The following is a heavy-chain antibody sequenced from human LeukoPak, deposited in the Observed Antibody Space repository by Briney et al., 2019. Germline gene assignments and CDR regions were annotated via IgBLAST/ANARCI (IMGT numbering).Heavy chain of an antibody. CDR2: INPNSGGT. J-gene: IGHJ4*02. CDR1: GYTFTGYY. CDR3: ARYTYGSFYYFDY. D-gene: IGHD4-17*01. V-gene: IGHV1-2*02. Sequence: ASVKVSCKASGYTFTGYYMHWVRQAPGQGLEWMGWINPNSGGTNYAQKFQGRVTMTRDTSISTAYMGLSRLRSDDTAVYYCARYTYGSFYYFDYWGQGTLVTVSS.